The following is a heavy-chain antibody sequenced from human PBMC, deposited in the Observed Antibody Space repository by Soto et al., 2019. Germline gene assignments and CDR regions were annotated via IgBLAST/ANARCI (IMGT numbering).Heavy chain of an antibody. Sequence: SVKVSCKASGGTVSSYAITWVRQAPGQGLEWMGGSIPIFGTANYAQKFQARVTITADESTSTAYMELSSLRSEDTAVYSCARDRGPSSGYYPYWFDPWGQGTLVTVSS. J-gene: IGHJ5*02. CDR2: SIPIFGTA. CDR1: GGTVSSYA. V-gene: IGHV1-69*13. D-gene: IGHD3-22*01. CDR3: ARDRGPSSGYYPYWFDP.